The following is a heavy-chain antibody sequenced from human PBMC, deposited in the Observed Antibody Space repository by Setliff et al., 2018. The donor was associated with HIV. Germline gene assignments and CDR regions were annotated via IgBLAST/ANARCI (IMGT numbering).Heavy chain of an antibody. Sequence: SETLSLTCTVSGGSISSYYWSWIRQPPGKGLEWLGNIYSSGSTNYNPSLKSRVTLSVDTSKNQFSLKLYSVTAADTAVYYCARAYFGSGIYYWGQGTLVTVSS. D-gene: IGHD3-10*01. CDR1: GGSISSYY. V-gene: IGHV4-4*09. CDR2: IYSSGST. J-gene: IGHJ4*02. CDR3: ARAYFGSGIYY.